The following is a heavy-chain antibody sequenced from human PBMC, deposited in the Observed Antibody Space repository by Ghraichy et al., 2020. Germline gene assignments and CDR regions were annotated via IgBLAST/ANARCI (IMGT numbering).Heavy chain of an antibody. CDR3: ARFGGYSP. D-gene: IGHD2-21*01. J-gene: IGHJ4*02. CDR2: IYHSGIT. CDR1: GGSISSSSYY. Sequence: SETLSLTCTASGGSISSSSYYWGWIRQPPGKGLEWIGSIYHSGITFYNPSLKSRVSMSVDTSDNKFSLNLSSVTVTETAMYYCARFGGYSPWGQGTLVIVSS. V-gene: IGHV4-39*01.